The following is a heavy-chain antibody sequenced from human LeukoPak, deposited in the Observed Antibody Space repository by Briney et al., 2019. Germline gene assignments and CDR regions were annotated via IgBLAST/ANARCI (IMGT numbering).Heavy chain of an antibody. CDR3: ARKSIIGAGENFDY. CDR1: GYTFTSHW. Sequence: ASLKISCKGSGYTFTSHWIGWVRQMPGKGLEWMGILYPGDSETRYSPSFQGQVTISADKSISTAYLQWGSLKASDTAIYYCARKSIIGAGENFDYWGQGTLVTVSS. J-gene: IGHJ4*02. CDR2: LYPGDSET. D-gene: IGHD6-13*01. V-gene: IGHV5-51*01.